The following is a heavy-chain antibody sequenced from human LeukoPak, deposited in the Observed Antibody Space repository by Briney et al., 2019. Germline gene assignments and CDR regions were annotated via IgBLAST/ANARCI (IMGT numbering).Heavy chain of an antibody. J-gene: IGHJ3*02. CDR2: IYHSGST. Sequence: PSETLSLTCAVSGGSISSSNWWSWVRQPPGKGLEWIGEIYHSGSTNYNPSLKSRVTISVDKSKNQFSLKLSSVTAADTAVYYCASHSSRFLEWSSTGAFDIWGQGTMVTVSS. CDR1: GGSISSSNW. CDR3: ASHSSRFLEWSSTGAFDI. D-gene: IGHD3-3*01. V-gene: IGHV4-4*02.